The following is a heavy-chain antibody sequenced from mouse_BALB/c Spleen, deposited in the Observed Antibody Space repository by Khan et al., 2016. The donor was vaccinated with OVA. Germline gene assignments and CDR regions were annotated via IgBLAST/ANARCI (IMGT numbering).Heavy chain of an antibody. Sequence: EVELVESGGDLVKPGGSLKLSCAASGFTFSTYGMSWVRQAPDKRLEWVATVSPGGSYTYYQHSLKGRFTISRDNAKNTLCLQMSGLRSEDTAMFYCTRLAYYYDSEGFAYWGQGTLVTVSA. CDR2: VSPGGSYT. CDR1: GFTFSTYG. D-gene: IGHD1-1*01. J-gene: IGHJ3*01. CDR3: TRLAYYYDSEGFAY. V-gene: IGHV5-6*01.